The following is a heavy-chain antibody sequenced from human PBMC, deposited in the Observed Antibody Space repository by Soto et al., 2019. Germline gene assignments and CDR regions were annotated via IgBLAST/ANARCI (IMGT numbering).Heavy chain of an antibody. D-gene: IGHD6-19*01. CDR1: GFTFSSYS. CDR2: ISSSSSYI. V-gene: IGHV3-21*01. Sequence: GGSLRLSCAASGFTFSSYSMNWVRQAPGKGLEWVSSISSSSSYIYYADSVKGRFTISRDNAKNSLYLQMNSLRAEDTAVYYCARAVEYGYSSGWYYFDYWGQGTLVTVS. CDR3: ARAVEYGYSSGWYYFDY. J-gene: IGHJ4*02.